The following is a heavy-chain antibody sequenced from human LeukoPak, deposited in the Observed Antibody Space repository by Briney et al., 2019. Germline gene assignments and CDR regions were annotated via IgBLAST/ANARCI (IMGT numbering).Heavy chain of an antibody. Sequence: GGTLRLSCAASGFIFNTAWMNWVRQTPGKGLEWLGRIKSKTDDGTAEYAAHVKGRFIISRDDPKNMLSLEMRSLRTEDTGVYYCTTRGIAVSGLGYWGRGTLVVVSS. J-gene: IGHJ4*02. CDR3: TTRGIAVSGLGY. V-gene: IGHV3-15*01. CDR1: GFIFNTAW. CDR2: IKSKTDDGTA. D-gene: IGHD6-19*01.